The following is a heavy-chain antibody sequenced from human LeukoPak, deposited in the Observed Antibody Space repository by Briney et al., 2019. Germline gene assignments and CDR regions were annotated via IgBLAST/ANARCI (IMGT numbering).Heavy chain of an antibody. D-gene: IGHD4-17*01. V-gene: IGHV4-34*01. J-gene: IGHJ3*02. CDR3: ARAKFGDPVAYDI. CDR1: VGSFSGYY. Sequence: ASETLSLTCAVYVGSFSGYYWNWIRQSPDKGLEWIGEINHTGSTKSNPSLKSRVTISVDASKDQFSLKLKSVTAADTAVYYCARAKFGDPVAYDIWGQGTTVTVSS. CDR2: INHTGST.